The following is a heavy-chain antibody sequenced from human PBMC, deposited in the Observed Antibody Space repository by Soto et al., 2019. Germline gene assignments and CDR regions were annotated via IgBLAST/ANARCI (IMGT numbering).Heavy chain of an antibody. D-gene: IGHD3-16*01. Sequence: ASVKVSCKASGYTFINHGISWVRQAPGQGLEWMGWISAYNGSTNYAQKLQGRVTMTTDTSTSTAYMELRSLRSDDTAVYYCARDLLFASRTHDYWGQGTLVTV. CDR2: ISAYNGST. J-gene: IGHJ4*02. CDR1: GYTFINHG. V-gene: IGHV1-18*01. CDR3: ARDLLFASRTHDY.